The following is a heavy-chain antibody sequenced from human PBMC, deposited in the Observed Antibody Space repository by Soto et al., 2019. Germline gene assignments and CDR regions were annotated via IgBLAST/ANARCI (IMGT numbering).Heavy chain of an antibody. Sequence: EVQLVESGGGLVQPGGSLRLSCAASGFSISSYWMNWVRQAPGKGLEWVAIIRKDGSEKYYVDSVKGRFTTSRDNAKNSLYLQRNSPRDDDTAVYYCAVGSGGLSDYWGRGTLVTVSS. CDR3: AVGSGGLSDY. D-gene: IGHD6-19*01. V-gene: IGHV3-7*03. CDR1: GFSISSYW. CDR2: IRKDGSEK. J-gene: IGHJ4*01.